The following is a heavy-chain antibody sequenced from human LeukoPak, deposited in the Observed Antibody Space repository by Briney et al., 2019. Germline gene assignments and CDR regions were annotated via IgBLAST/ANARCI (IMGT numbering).Heavy chain of an antibody. CDR1: GDSISSSRYY. V-gene: IGHV4-39*01. J-gene: IGHJ3*02. CDR3: ARRSVPYGDYEGGGAFDI. Sequence: SETLSLTCTVSGDSISSSRYYWAWIRQPPGKGLEWIGSITSGGATFYTPSLKGRVTISADTSKDQFSLKLSSVTAADTAVYYCARRSVPYGDYEGGGAFDIWGQGTMVTVSS. D-gene: IGHD4-17*01. CDR2: ITSGGAT.